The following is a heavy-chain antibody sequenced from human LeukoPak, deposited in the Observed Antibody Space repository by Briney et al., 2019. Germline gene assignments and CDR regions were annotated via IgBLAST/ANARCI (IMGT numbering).Heavy chain of an antibody. J-gene: IGHJ6*03. D-gene: IGHD4-11*01. V-gene: IGHV4-4*07. CDR3: ARGRVSSSTWYSTYYYYFYMDV. CDR2: IYTSGST. CDR1: GDSISSYY. Sequence: SETLSLTCTVSGDSISSYYWSWIRQPAGNGLEWIGRIYTSGSTNYNPSLKSRVTMSVDMSKNQFSLNLSSVTAADTAVYFCARGRVSSSTWYSTYYYYFYMDVWGKGTTVTVSS.